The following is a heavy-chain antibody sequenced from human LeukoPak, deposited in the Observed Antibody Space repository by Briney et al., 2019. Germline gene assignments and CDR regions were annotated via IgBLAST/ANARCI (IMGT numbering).Heavy chain of an antibody. J-gene: IGHJ4*02. CDR2: IYYSGST. V-gene: IGHV4-59*01. CDR1: GGSISSYY. CDR3: ARARGRAAAGPFDY. D-gene: IGHD6-13*01. Sequence: SETLSLTCTVSGGSISSYYWSWIRQPPGKGLEWIGYIYYSGSTNYNPSLKSRVTIPVDTSKNQFSLKLSSVTAADTAVYYCARARGRAAAGPFDYWGQGTLVTVSS.